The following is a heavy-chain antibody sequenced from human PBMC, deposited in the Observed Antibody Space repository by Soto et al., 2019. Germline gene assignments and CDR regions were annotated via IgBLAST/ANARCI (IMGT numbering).Heavy chain of an antibody. J-gene: IGHJ4*02. CDR3: ARDLIVAPGAYFDY. CDR2: INAGNGDT. V-gene: IGHV1-3*01. CDR1: GYTFSSYV. Sequence: ASVKVCCKASGYTFSSYVMHWVRQAPGQGLDRMGWINAGNGDTKYSQKFQGRVIITWDTSASTAYMELSSLRSEDTAVYFCARDLIVAPGAYFDYWGQGTLVTVSS. D-gene: IGHD6-13*01.